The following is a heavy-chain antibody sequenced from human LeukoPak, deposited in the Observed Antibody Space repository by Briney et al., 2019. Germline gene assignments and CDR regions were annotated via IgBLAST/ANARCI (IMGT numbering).Heavy chain of an antibody. CDR1: GYSFTSYW. V-gene: IGHV5-51*01. CDR3: ARRAYCGGDCDAGEDY. CDR2: IYPGDYDT. J-gene: IGHJ4*02. Sequence: GESLKVSFKGSGYSFTSYWIGGGRPMPGKGLEWGGIIYPGDYDTRYSPSFQGQVTISADKSSSTAYLQWNSLKASDTAMYYCARRAYCGGDCDAGEDYWGQGTLVTVSS. D-gene: IGHD2-21*02.